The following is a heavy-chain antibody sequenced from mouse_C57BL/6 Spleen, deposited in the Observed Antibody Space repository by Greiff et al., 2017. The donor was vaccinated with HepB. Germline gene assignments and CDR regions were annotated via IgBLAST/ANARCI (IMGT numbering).Heavy chain of an antibody. CDR3: ARKGGYPFYYFDY. CDR2: INPNNGGT. V-gene: IGHV1-26*01. Sequence: EVQLQQSGPELVKPGASVKISCKASGYTFTDYYMNWVKQSHGKSLEWIGDINPNNGGTSYNQKFKGKATLTVDKSSSTAYMELRSLTSEDSAVYYCARKGGYPFYYFDYWGQSTTLTVSS. D-gene: IGHD2-2*01. CDR1: GYTFTDYY. J-gene: IGHJ2*01.